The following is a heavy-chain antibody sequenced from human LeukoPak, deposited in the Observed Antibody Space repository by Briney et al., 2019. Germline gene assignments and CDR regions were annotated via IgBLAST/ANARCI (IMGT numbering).Heavy chain of an antibody. CDR3: ARDVVAAPGTWDY. CDR1: GGSISSYY. J-gene: IGHJ4*02. Sequence: SETLSLTCTVSGGSISSYYWSWIRQPPGKGLEWIGYLYYSGSTNYNPSLKSRVTILVDTSKNQFSLKLSSVTAADTAVYYCARDVVAAPGTWDYWGQGTLVTVSS. V-gene: IGHV4-59*12. D-gene: IGHD6-13*01. CDR2: LYYSGST.